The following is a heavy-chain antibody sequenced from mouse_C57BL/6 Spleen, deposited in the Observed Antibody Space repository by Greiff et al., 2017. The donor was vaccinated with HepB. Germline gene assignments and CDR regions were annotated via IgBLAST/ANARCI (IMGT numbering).Heavy chain of an antibody. V-gene: IGHV7-1*01. CDR2: SRNKANDYTT. CDR3: TRGYYFDD. CDR1: GFTFSDFY. Sequence: EVKLMESGGGLVQPGRSLRLSCATSGFTFSDFYMEWVRQAPGKGLEWIAASRNKANDYTTEYSASLKGRFIVPRATSQSILYLQMNALRAEDTAIYYCTRGYYFDDWGQGTTLTVSS. J-gene: IGHJ2*01.